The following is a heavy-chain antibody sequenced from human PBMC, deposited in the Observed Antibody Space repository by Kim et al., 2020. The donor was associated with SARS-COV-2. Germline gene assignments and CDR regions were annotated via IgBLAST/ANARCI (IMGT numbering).Heavy chain of an antibody. V-gene: IGHV2-70*11. CDR1: GFSLLTRGVC. D-gene: IGHD1-7*01. J-gene: IGHJ6*03. CDR3: ARIRGIGTTRSQSYHYYMYV. CDR2: IDWDDDK. Sequence: SGPTLVNPTQTLTLTCTFSGFSLLTRGVCVNWIRQPPGKALEWLARIDWDDDKYYNTSLKTRVTISKDTSKNQVVLTMTNMDPVDTATYYCARIRGIGTTRSQSYHYYMYVWGTGTTVTVS.